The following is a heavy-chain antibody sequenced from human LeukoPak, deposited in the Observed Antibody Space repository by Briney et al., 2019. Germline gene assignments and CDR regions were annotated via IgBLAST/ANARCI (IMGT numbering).Heavy chain of an antibody. D-gene: IGHD6-6*01. CDR2: IRYDGSNK. Sequence: RAGGSLRLSCAASGFTFSSYGMHWVRQAPGKELEWVAFIRYDGSNKYYADSVKGRFTISRDNSKNTLYLQMNSLRAEDTAVYYCAKDKRYSSSGVDYWGQGTLVTVSS. CDR1: GFTFSSYG. V-gene: IGHV3-30*02. CDR3: AKDKRYSSSGVDY. J-gene: IGHJ4*02.